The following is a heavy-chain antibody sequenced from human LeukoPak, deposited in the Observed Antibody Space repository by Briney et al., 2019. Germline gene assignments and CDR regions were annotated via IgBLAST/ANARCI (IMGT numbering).Heavy chain of an antibody. CDR3: ARDPGGGSSYGDV. CDR1: GGSISSYY. CDR2: IYYSGST. J-gene: IGHJ6*04. D-gene: IGHD2-15*01. V-gene: IGHV4-59*12. Sequence: SETLSLTCTVSGGSISSYYWTWIRQPPGKGLEWIGYIYYSGSTNYNPSLKSRVSISVDTSKNHFSLKLSSVTAADTAVYYCARDPGGGSSYGDVWGKGTTVTVSS.